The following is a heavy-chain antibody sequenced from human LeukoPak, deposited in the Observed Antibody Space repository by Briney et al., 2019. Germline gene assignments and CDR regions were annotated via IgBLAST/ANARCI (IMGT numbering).Heavy chain of an antibody. CDR2: ISGSGGST. Sequence: PGGSLRLSFAASGFTFNSYAISLGPPAPGEGAEVVSAISGSGGSTYYADSVKGRFTISRDNSKNTLYLQMNSLRAEDTAVYYCAKGDYQYYFDYWGQGTLVTVSS. CDR1: GFTFNSYA. D-gene: IGHD4-11*01. CDR3: AKGDYQYYFDY. V-gene: IGHV3-23*01. J-gene: IGHJ4*02.